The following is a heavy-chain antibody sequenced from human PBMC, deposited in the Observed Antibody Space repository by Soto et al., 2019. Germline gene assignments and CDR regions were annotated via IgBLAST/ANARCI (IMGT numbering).Heavy chain of an antibody. J-gene: IGHJ5*02. Sequence: EVQLVESGGGLVQPGGSLRLSCAASVFTFSSYSMNWVRQAPGKGLEWVSYISSSSSTIYYADSVKVRFTISRDNAKNSLYLQMNSLRDEDTAVYYCARGAQRQWLDGGGNWFDPWGQGTLVTVSS. D-gene: IGHD6-19*01. CDR3: ARGAQRQWLDGGGNWFDP. V-gene: IGHV3-48*02. CDR2: ISSSSSTI. CDR1: VFTFSSYS.